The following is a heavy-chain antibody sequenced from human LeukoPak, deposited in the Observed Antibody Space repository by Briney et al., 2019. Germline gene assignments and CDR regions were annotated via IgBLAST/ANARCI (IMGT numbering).Heavy chain of an antibody. V-gene: IGHV3-7*01. D-gene: IGHD3-10*01. CDR1: GFTFSSYS. Sequence: GSLRLSCAASGFTFSSYSMNWVRQAPGKGLEWVANIKQDESEKYYVDSVKGRFTVSRDNAKNSLYLQMNSLRAEDTAVYYCARDREEMVRAPYAFGIWGQGTMVTVSS. CDR2: IKQDESEK. J-gene: IGHJ3*02. CDR3: ARDREEMVRAPYAFGI.